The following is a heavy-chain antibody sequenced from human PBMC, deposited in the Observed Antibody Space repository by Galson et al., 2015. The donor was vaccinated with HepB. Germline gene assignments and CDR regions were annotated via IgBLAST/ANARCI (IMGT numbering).Heavy chain of an antibody. CDR3: ARDLQATTVTTFGLYYYYGMDV. D-gene: IGHD4-17*01. Sequence: SLRLSCAASGFTFSSYAMHWVRQAPGKGLEWVAVISYDGSNKYYADSVKGRFTISRDNSKNTLYLQMNSLRAEDTAVYYCARDLQATTVTTFGLYYYYGMDVWGQGTTVTVSS. CDR1: GFTFSSYA. J-gene: IGHJ6*02. V-gene: IGHV3-30*04. CDR2: ISYDGSNK.